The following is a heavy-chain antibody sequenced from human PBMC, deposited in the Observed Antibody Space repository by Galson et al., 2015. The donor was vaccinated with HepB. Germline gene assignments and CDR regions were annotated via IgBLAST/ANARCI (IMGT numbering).Heavy chain of an antibody. V-gene: IGHV1-18*01. CDR1: GYTFITYG. J-gene: IGHJ4*02. D-gene: IGHD5-12*01. Sequence: SVKVSCKASGYTFITYGISWVRQAPGQGLEWMGRTSVYNGNTNYAQKVQGRVTMTADTSTSTAYMELRSLRSDDTAVYYCARGGDILDYWGQGTLVIVSS. CDR3: ARGGDILDY. CDR2: TSVYNGNT.